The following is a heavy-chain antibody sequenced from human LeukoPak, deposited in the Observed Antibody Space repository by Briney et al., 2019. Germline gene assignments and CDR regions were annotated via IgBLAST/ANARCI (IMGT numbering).Heavy chain of an antibody. J-gene: IGHJ5*02. CDR1: GGTISSNNW. V-gene: IGHV4-4*02. CDR3: ARDSITYSSGWYRGSDTRVENWFDP. Sequence: KASETLSLTCAVPGGTISSNNWWSWVRQSPGKGLEWIGEIYHNGATNYNPSLKSRVTISVDTSKNQFSLKLSSVTAADTAVYYCARDSITYSSGWYRGSDTRVENWFDPWGQGTLVTVSS. CDR2: IYHNGAT. D-gene: IGHD6-19*01.